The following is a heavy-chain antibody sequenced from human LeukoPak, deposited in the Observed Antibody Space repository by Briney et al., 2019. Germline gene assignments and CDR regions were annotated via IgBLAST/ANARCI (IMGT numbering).Heavy chain of an antibody. CDR2: MNPNSGNT. CDR1: GYTFTSYD. V-gene: IGHV1-8*03. CDR3: AREYYYDSSGSRLGLFDY. J-gene: IGHJ4*02. D-gene: IGHD3-22*01. Sequence: GASVKVSCKASGYTFTSYDINWVRQATGQGLEWMGWMNPNSGNTGYAQKFQGRVTITRNTSISTAYMELSSLRSEDTAVYYCAREYYYDSSGSRLGLFDYWGQGTLVTVSS.